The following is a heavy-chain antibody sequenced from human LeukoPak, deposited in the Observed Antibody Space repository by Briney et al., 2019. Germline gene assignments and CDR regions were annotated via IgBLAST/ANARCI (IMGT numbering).Heavy chain of an antibody. CDR2: IYYSGTT. J-gene: IGHJ5*02. D-gene: IGHD3-22*01. CDR1: GGSISSYY. Sequence: SETLSLTCAVYGGSISSYYWSWIRQPPGKGLEWIGFIYYSGTTSCNPSLKSRVTISIDRSKNQFSLKLSSVTAADTAIYYCAREFPPFDSSGNQPKGFDPWGQGILVTVPS. CDR3: AREFPPFDSSGNQPKGFDP. V-gene: IGHV4-59*01.